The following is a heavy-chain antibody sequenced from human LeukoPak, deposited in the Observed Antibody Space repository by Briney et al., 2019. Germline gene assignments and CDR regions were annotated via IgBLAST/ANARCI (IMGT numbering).Heavy chain of an antibody. J-gene: IGHJ4*02. CDR2: ISSSSSTI. V-gene: IGHV3-48*04. CDR3: AKESKWFGELLGGCYFDY. Sequence: QPGGSLRLSCAASGFTFSSYSMNWVRQAPGKGLEWVSYISSSSSTIYYADSVKGRFTVSRDNAKNSLYLQMNSLRAEDTALYYCAKESKWFGELLGGCYFDYWGQGTLVTVSS. CDR1: GFTFSSYS. D-gene: IGHD3-10*01.